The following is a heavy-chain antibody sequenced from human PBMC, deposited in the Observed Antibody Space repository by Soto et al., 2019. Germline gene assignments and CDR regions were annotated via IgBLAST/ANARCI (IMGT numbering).Heavy chain of an antibody. CDR2: IWFDGSHK. CDR1: GFPFSSFG. Sequence: QVQLVESGGGVVQPGRSLRLLCAASGFPFSSFGMHWVRQAPGKGLEWVAVIWFDGSHKYYADSVKGRFTISRDNSKNTLYLQMNSLGVEDTAVYYCARVFRVGELYYYYYGMDVWGQGTTVTVSS. V-gene: IGHV3-33*01. CDR3: ARVFRVGELYYYYYGMDV. J-gene: IGHJ6*02. D-gene: IGHD1-26*01.